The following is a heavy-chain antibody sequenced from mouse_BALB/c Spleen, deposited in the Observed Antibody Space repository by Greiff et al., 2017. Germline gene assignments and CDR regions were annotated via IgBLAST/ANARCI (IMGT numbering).Heavy chain of an antibody. CDR1: GFSLSTSGMS. V-gene: IGHV8-8*01. CDR2: IWWNDDK. CDR3: ARIAITTVVAPFDV. D-gene: IGHD1-1*01. Sequence: QVQLKESGPGILQPSQTLSLTCSFSGFSLSTSGMSVGWIRQPSGKGLEWLAHIWWNDDKYYNPALKSRLTISKDTSNNQVFLKIASVVTADTATYYCARIAITTVVAPFDVWGAGTTVTVSS. J-gene: IGHJ1*01.